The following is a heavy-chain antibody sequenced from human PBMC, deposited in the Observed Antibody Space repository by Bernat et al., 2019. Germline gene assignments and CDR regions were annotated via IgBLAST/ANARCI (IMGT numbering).Heavy chain of an antibody. V-gene: IGHV3-23*01. Sequence: EVQLLESGGGLVQPGGSLRLSCAASGFTFSNYAMSWVLQAPGTGLGWVSAISGSGGSTYYADTVKCRCNISRDNSKNTLYLQMNRLGAEETAIGYSAKGISASYPTYAGMDVWGRGTTVTVSS. CDR2: ISGSGGST. J-gene: IGHJ6*02. CDR3: AKGISASYPTYAGMDV. CDR1: GFTFSNYA. D-gene: IGHD3-22*01.